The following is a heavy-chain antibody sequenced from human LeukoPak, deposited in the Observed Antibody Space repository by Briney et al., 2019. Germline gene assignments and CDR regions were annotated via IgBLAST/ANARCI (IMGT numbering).Heavy chain of an antibody. Sequence: SETLSLTCIVSGASISSGSNYWGWIRQPPGKTLEWIGSIYSSGSTYYNPSFKSRVIIIIYTPKNHFSLTLSSVTAADTAVYYCARDFRGYDSPYYYMDVWGKGTTVTVSS. CDR2: IYSSGST. D-gene: IGHD5-12*01. J-gene: IGHJ6*03. V-gene: IGHV4-39*07. CDR1: GASISSGSNY. CDR3: ARDFRGYDSPYYYMDV.